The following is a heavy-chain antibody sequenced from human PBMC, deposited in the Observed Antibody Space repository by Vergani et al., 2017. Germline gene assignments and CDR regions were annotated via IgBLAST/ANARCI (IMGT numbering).Heavy chain of an antibody. D-gene: IGHD1-26*01. CDR1: GGSFSGYY. Sequence: QVQLQQWGAGLLKPSETLSLTCAVHGGSFSGYYWSWIRQPPGKGLEWIGEIKHSGSTNYNPSLKSRVTISVDTSKNQFSLKLSSVTAADTAVYYCARDLRELLQALDYWGQGTLVTVSS. V-gene: IGHV4-34*01. CDR3: ARDLRELLQALDY. CDR2: IKHSGST. J-gene: IGHJ4*02.